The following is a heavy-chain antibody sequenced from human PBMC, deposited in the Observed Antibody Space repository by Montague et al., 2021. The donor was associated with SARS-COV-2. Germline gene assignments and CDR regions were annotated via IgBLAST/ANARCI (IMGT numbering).Heavy chain of an antibody. CDR1: GGSISSGSY. Sequence: SETLSLTCTVSGGSISSGSYWGWIRQPPGKGLEWFGTSDHSGITYYSTSLKSRVTISLDTSKNQFSLNLVSVTASDTAMYYCARVISAVAGANFYFDYWGQGTLVTVSS. V-gene: IGHV4-38-2*02. CDR3: ARVISAVAGANFYFDY. D-gene: IGHD4/OR15-4a*01. CDR2: SDHSGIT. J-gene: IGHJ4*02.